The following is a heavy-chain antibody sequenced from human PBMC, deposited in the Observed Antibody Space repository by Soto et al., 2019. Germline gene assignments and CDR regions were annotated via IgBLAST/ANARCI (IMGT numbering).Heavy chain of an antibody. Sequence: ASVKVSCKVSGYTLTELSMHWVRQAPGKGLEWMGGFDPEDGETIYAQKFQGRVTMTEDTSTDTAYMELSSLRSEDTAVYYCATGGVLWFGELLSYFDYWGQGTLVTVSS. D-gene: IGHD3-10*01. CDR2: FDPEDGET. CDR3: ATGGVLWFGELLSYFDY. CDR1: GYTLTELS. V-gene: IGHV1-24*01. J-gene: IGHJ4*02.